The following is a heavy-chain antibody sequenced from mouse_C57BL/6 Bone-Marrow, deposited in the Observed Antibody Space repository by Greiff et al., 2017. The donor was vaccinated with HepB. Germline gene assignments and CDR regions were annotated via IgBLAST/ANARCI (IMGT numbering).Heavy chain of an antibody. CDR1: GFSLSTFGMG. Sequence: QVQLKESGPGILQPSQTLSLTCSFSGFSLSTFGMGVGRIRQPSGKGLEWLAHIWWDDDKYYNPALKSRLTTSKDTSKNQVFLKIANVDTADTATYYCARIVGDYGAWFAYWGQGTLVTVSA. V-gene: IGHV8-8*01. J-gene: IGHJ3*01. CDR3: ARIVGDYGAWFAY. D-gene: IGHD2-4*01. CDR2: IWWDDDK.